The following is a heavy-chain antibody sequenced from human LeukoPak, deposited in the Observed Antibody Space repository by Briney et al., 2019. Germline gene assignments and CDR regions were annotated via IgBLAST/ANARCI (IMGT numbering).Heavy chain of an antibody. V-gene: IGHV3-74*01. Sequence: PGGSLRLSCEASGFNFSTYWMNWVRQAPGKGLVWVSRINIDGTSTSYADSVKGRFTISRDNAKNTLYLQMNSLRAEDTAVYYCARGGPRRGAYFDYWGQGTLVTVSS. CDR3: ARGGPRRGAYFDY. J-gene: IGHJ4*02. CDR2: INIDGTST. CDR1: GFNFSTYW.